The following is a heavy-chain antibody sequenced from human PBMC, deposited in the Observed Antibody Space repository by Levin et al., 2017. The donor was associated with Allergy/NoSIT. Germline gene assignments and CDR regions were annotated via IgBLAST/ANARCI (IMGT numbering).Heavy chain of an antibody. Sequence: MASETLSLTCTVSGGSISSGDYYWSWIRQPPGKGLEWIGYIYYSGSTYYNPSLKSRVTISVDTSKNQFSLKLSSVTAADTAVYYCARAKNDYDILTGHYQYYFDYWGQGTLVTVSS. CDR3: ARAKNDYDILTGHYQYYFDY. CDR1: GGSISSGDYY. D-gene: IGHD3-9*01. J-gene: IGHJ4*02. V-gene: IGHV4-30-4*01. CDR2: IYYSGST.